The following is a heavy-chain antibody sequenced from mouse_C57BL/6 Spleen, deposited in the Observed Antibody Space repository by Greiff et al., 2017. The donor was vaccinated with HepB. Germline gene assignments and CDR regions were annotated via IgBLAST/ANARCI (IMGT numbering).Heavy chain of an antibody. CDR3: ARSMIKGVFDY. J-gene: IGHJ2*01. CDR1: GFTFSSYA. CDR2: ISDGGSYT. V-gene: IGHV5-4*03. D-gene: IGHD2-4*01. Sequence: EVKLVESGGGLVKPGGSLKLSCAASGFTFSSYAMSWVRQTPEKRLEWVATISDGGSYTYYPDNVKGRFTISRDNAKNHLYLQMSHLKSEDTAMYYCARSMIKGVFDYWGQGTTLTVSS.